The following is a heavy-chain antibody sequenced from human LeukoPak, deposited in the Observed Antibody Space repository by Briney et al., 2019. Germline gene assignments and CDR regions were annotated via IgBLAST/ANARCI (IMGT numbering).Heavy chain of an antibody. D-gene: IGHD2-2*02. CDR1: GFTFSSYG. V-gene: IGHV3-30*02. CDR2: IRYDGSNK. J-gene: IGHJ5*02. CDR3: ARDWGYCSSTSCYTRS. Sequence: GGSLRLSCAASGFTFSSYGMHWVRQAPGKGLEWVAFIRYDGSNKYYADSVKGRSTISRDNAKNSLYLQMNSLRAEDTAVYYCARDWGYCSSTSCYTRSWGQGTLVTVSS.